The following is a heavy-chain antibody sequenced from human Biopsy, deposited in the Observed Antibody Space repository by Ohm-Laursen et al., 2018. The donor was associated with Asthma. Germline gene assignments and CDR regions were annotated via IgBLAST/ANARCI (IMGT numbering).Heavy chain of an antibody. J-gene: IGHJ6*02. CDR3: ARGPELDV. CDR2: TNERGVT. Sequence: DTLSLTCDVYPGSFSGFFWTWIRQSPGKGLEWIGETNERGVTNNNPSLKSRVIISIDTYWNRVSLKLASVTAADTAVYYCARGPELDVWGQGTTVTVSS. V-gene: IGHV4-34*01. CDR1: PGSFSGFF.